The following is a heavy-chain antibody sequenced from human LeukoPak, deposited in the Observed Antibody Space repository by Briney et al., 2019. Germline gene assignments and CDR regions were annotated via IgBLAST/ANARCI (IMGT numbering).Heavy chain of an antibody. V-gene: IGHV4-4*07. Sequence: SETLSLTCTVSGGSISSYYWSWIRQPAGPALEWIGRIYTSGTITYNPSLKSRVTMSVDTSKNQCSLRLSSVTAADTAVYYCARDSGTTGEVKFDPWGQGTLVTVSS. CDR2: IYTSGTI. CDR1: GGSISSYY. J-gene: IGHJ5*02. CDR3: ARDSGTTGEVKFDP. D-gene: IGHD3-10*01.